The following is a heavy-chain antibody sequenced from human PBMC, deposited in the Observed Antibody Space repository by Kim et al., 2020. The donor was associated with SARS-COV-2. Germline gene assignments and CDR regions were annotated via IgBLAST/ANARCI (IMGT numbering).Heavy chain of an antibody. Sequence: GGSLRLSCAASGFTFSSYAMHWVRQAPGKGLEWVAVISYDGSNKYYADSVKGRFTISRDNSKNTLYLQMNSLRAEDTAVYYCARDVLRYSYGGRFDYWG. V-gene: IGHV3-30*04. J-gene: IGHJ4*01. CDR2: ISYDGSNK. CDR1: GFTFSSYA. D-gene: IGHD5-18*01. CDR3: ARDVLRYSYGGRFDY.